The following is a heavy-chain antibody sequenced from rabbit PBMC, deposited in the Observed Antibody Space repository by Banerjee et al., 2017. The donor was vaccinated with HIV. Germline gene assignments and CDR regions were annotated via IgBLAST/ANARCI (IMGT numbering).Heavy chain of an antibody. J-gene: IGHJ4*01. D-gene: IGHD8-1*01. CDR1: GSDISSNA. CDR3: AKYAGDSYYAL. CDR2: IYAGSSGST. V-gene: IGHV1S47*01. Sequence: QEQLVESGGGLVQPEGSLTLTCKASGSDISSNAICWVRQAPGKGLEWIGTIYAGSSGSTYYASWVNGRFTLSRENNQNTVTLQLNSLTAADTATYFCAKYAGDSYYALWGPGTL.